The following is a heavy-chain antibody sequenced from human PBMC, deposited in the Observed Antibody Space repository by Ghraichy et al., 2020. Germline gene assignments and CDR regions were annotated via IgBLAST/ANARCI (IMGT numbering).Heavy chain of an antibody. J-gene: IGHJ3*01. CDR1: GGSISSSY. CDR2: IYYSGNT. Sequence: SETLSLTCTVSGGSISSSYWTWIRQPPGKGLEWIGYIYYSGNTNYNPSLKSRVTMSIDTSKKQFSLKLSSVTAADTAVYYCAIRAGDCFDVWGQGTMVTVSS. V-gene: IGHV4-59*01. D-gene: IGHD3/OR15-3a*01. CDR3: AIRAGDCFDV.